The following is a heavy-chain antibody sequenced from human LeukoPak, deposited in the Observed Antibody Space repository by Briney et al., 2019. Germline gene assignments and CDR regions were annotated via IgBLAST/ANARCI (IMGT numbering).Heavy chain of an antibody. CDR3: ARDRLDGYAFDY. D-gene: IGHD5-24*01. CDR2: INSDGSST. Sequence: GGSLRLSCAASRFTFSSYWMHWVRQAPGKGLVWVSRINSDGSSTTYADSVKDRFTISRDNAKNTLYLQMNSLRAEDTAVYYCARDRLDGYAFDYWGQGTLVTVSS. CDR1: RFTFSSYW. V-gene: IGHV3-74*01. J-gene: IGHJ4*02.